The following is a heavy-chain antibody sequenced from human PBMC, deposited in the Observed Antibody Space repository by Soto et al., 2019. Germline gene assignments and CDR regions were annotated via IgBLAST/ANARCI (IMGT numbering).Heavy chain of an antibody. CDR2: IYHSGST. D-gene: IGHD3-3*01. CDR1: GYSISSGYY. CDR3: ARGCQSAYDFWSGYSCY. V-gene: IGHV4-38-2*01. Sequence: LSLTCAVSGYSISSGYYWGWIRQPPGKGLEWIGSIYHSGSTYYNPSLKSRVTISVDTSKNQFSLKLSSVTAADTAVYYCARGCQSAYDFWSGYSCYWGQGTLVTVYS. J-gene: IGHJ4*02.